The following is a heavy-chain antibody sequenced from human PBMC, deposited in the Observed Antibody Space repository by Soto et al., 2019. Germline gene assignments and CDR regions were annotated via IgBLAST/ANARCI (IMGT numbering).Heavy chain of an antibody. CDR1: GGSISSGDYY. Sequence: QVQLQESGPGLVKPSQTLSLTCTVSGGSISSGDYYWSWIRQPPGKGLEWIGYIYYSGSTYYNPSLKSRVTISVDTSKNQFSLKRSSVTAADTAVYYCARATDSRGSHGGGDYWGQGTLVTVSS. V-gene: IGHV4-30-4*01. D-gene: IGHD3-22*01. CDR2: IYYSGST. CDR3: ARATDSRGSHGGGDY. J-gene: IGHJ4*02.